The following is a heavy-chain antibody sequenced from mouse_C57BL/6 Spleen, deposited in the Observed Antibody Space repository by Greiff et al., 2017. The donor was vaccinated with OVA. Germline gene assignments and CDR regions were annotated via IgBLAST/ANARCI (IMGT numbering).Heavy chain of an antibody. CDR3: AIWVAWFAY. V-gene: IGHV1-74*01. CDR1: EYEFTCHW. CDR2: IHPSDSDT. J-gene: IGHJ3*01. Sequence: QVQLQEPGAELVQPGASVKVSCKATEYEFTCHWMPWVQQTPGQGLEWIGRIHPSDSDTYYTQNVKGKATLTVDKSSSTAYMQLSSLTSEDSAVYYCAIWVAWFAYWGQGTLVTVSA.